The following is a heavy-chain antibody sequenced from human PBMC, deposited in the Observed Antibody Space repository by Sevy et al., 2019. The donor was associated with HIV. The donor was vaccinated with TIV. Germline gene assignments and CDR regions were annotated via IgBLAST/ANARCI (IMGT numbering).Heavy chain of an antibody. Sequence: GGSLRLSCAASGFTLSRYAMSWVRQAPGKGLEWVSTFSFGCGKINYADSVKGRLTISRDNSKNTLYLQMHSLRAEDTAVYYCAREGCSKPHDYWGQGTLVTVSS. CDR3: AREGCSKPHDY. V-gene: IGHV3-23*01. CDR1: GFTLSRYA. CDR2: FSFGCGKI. J-gene: IGHJ4*02. D-gene: IGHD3-10*02.